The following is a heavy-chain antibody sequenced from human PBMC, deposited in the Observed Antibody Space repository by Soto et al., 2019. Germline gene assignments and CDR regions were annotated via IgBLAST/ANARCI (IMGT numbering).Heavy chain of an antibody. J-gene: IGHJ6*03. V-gene: IGHV3-11*01. CDR1: GFTFSDNY. CDR3: ARERGRHFDWEGYYMDV. D-gene: IGHD3-9*01. Sequence: GGSLRLSCAASGFTFSDNYMSWIRQAPGKGLEWVSYISSSGSTIYYADSVKGRFTISRDNDKNSLYLQMNSLRAEDTAVYFCARERGRHFDWEGYYMDVWGKGTTVTVSS. CDR2: ISSSGSTI.